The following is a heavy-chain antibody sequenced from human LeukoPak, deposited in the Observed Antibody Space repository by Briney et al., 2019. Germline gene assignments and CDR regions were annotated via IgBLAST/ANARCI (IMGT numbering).Heavy chain of an antibody. Sequence: PGGSLRLSCAASGFTFTNYAMSWVRQAPGKGLEWVSGMSGRGVSTYYADSVKGRFTISSGNSKNTLYLQMNSLRAEDTAIYYCAKDCNGGNCYIDYWGQGTLVTVAS. CDR2: MSGRGVST. V-gene: IGHV3-23*01. D-gene: IGHD2-15*01. CDR3: AKDCNGGNCYIDY. J-gene: IGHJ4*02. CDR1: GFTFTNYA.